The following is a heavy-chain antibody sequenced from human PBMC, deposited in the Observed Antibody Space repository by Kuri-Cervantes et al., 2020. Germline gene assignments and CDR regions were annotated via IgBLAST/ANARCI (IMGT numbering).Heavy chain of an antibody. D-gene: IGHD7-27*01. Sequence: GGSLRLSCAASGFTFGSYGMHWVRQAPGKGLEWVAVISYDGSNKYYADSVKGRFTISRDNSKNTLYLQMNSLRAEDTAVYYCARVGNWGYYYYYYGMDVWGQGNTVTVSS. CDR3: ARVGNWGYYYYYYGMDV. V-gene: IGHV3-30*03. CDR1: GFTFGSYG. J-gene: IGHJ6*02. CDR2: ISYDGSNK.